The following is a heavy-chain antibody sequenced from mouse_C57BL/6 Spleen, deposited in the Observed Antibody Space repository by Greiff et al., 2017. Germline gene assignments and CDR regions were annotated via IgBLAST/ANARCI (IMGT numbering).Heavy chain of an antibody. D-gene: IGHD4-1*01. V-gene: IGHV1-82*01. CDR1: GYAFSSSW. Sequence: VQLQESGPELVKPGASVKISCKASGYAFSSSWMNWVKQRPGKGLEWIGRIYPGDGDTNYNGKFKGKATLTADKSSSTAYMQLSRLTSEDSAVYYCARDWAFFAYWGQGTLVTVSA. CDR3: ARDWAFFAY. CDR2: IYPGDGDT. J-gene: IGHJ3*01.